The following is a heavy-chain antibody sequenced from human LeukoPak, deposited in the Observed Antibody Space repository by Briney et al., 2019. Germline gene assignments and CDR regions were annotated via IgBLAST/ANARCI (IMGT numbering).Heavy chain of an antibody. V-gene: IGHV1-2*02. CDR1: GYTFTGKY. D-gene: IGHD4-17*01. CDR2: INPNSGGT. Sequence: ASVKVSCKASGYTFTGKYLHWVRQAPGQGLEWMGWINPNSGGTNYTQKFQGRVTLTRDTSISTAYMALSRLRFDDTAVYFCARVGGDSGRGWDPADYWGQGTLVTVSS. J-gene: IGHJ4*02. CDR3: ARVGGDSGRGWDPADY.